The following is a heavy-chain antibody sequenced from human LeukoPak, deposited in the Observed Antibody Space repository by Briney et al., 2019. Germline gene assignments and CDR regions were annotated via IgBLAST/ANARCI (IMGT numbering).Heavy chain of an antibody. CDR1: GGSFSGYY. D-gene: IGHD5-18*01. CDR2: INHSGST. CDR3: AKSYGYGLVDI. Sequence: PSETLSLTCAVYGGSFSGYYWSWIRQPPGKGLELIGEINHSGSTNYNPSLKSRVTISVDTSKNQFSLKLSSVTAADTAVYYCAKSYGYGLVDIWGQGTMVTVSS. J-gene: IGHJ3*02. V-gene: IGHV4-34*01.